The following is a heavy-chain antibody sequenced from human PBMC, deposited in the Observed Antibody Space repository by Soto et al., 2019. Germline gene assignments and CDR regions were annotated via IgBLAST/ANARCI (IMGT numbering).Heavy chain of an antibody. J-gene: IGHJ1*01. Sequence: ASVKVSCKASGYTFTSYAMHWVRQAPGQRLEWMGWINAGNGNTKYSQKFQGRVTITRDTSASTAYMELSGLRSEDTAVYYCARGPSGYCSSTSCYSYFQHWGQGTLVTVSS. V-gene: IGHV1-3*01. D-gene: IGHD2-2*01. CDR3: ARGPSGYCSSTSCYSYFQH. CDR2: INAGNGNT. CDR1: GYTFTSYA.